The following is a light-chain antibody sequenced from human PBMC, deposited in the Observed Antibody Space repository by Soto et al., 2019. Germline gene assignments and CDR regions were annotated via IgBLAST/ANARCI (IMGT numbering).Light chain of an antibody. CDR1: QSVSSSH. V-gene: IGKV3-20*01. J-gene: IGKJ1*01. CDR3: QEYGASGT. Sequence: EIVLTQSPGTLSLSPGERATLSCRASQSVSSSHLAWYQHKPGQAPRLLIYAASSRATGSPDRFSGGGSGTDVSLTCRELVHAGFPVYYGQEYGASGTIGEGTKVDIK. CDR2: AAS.